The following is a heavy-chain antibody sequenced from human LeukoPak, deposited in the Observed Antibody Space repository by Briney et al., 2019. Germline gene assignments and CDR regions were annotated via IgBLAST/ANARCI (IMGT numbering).Heavy chain of an antibody. V-gene: IGHV3-7*01. J-gene: IGHJ5*02. CDR2: IKQDGSEK. Sequence: GGSLRLSCAASGFTFSSYWMSWVRQAPGKGLEGVANIKQDGSEKYYVDSEKGRFTISRDNAKNSLYLLMNSLRAEDTAVYYCARDDCSSISCYHNWFDPWGQGTLVTVSS. CDR1: GFTFSSYW. CDR3: ARDDCSSISCYHNWFDP. D-gene: IGHD2-2*01.